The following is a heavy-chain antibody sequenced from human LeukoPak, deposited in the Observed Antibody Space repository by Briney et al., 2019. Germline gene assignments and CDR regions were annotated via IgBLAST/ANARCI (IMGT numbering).Heavy chain of an antibody. CDR3: AKRHYDHNMDV. Sequence: GGSLRLSCTASGFTFSSFAMRWVRQAPGKGLEWVSAISGSGGTTYYADSVKGRFTISRDNSKNTLYSQMNSLRAEDTAVYYCAKRHYDHNMDVWGKGTTVTVSS. CDR1: GFTFSSFA. CDR2: ISGSGGTT. V-gene: IGHV3-23*01. J-gene: IGHJ6*03.